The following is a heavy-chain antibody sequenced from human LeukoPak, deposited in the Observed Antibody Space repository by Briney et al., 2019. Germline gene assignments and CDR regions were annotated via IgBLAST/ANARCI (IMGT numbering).Heavy chain of an antibody. V-gene: IGHV4-30-4*08. CDR2: IYYSGST. CDR1: GGSISSGDYY. J-gene: IGHJ4*02. CDR3: ASRLVVPAGIDY. D-gene: IGHD2-2*01. Sequence: PSETLSLTCTVSGGSISSGDYYWSWIRQPPAKGLEWIGYIYYSGSTYYNPSLKSRVTISVDTSKNQFSLKLSSVTAADTAVYYCASRLVVPAGIDYWGQGTLVTVSS.